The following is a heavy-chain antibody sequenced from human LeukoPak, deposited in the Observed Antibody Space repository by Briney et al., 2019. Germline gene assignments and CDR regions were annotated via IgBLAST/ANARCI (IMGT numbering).Heavy chain of an antibody. CDR2: ISYDGSNK. J-gene: IGHJ1*01. CDR3: ARGGIAAAGICKH. CDR1: GFTFSSYA. D-gene: IGHD6-13*01. V-gene: IGHV3-30-3*01. Sequence: GRSLRLSCAASGFTFSSYAMHWVRQAPGKGLEWVAVISYDGSNKYYADSVKGRFTISRDNSKNTLYLQMNSLRAEDTAVYYCARGGIAAAGICKHWGQGTLVTVSS.